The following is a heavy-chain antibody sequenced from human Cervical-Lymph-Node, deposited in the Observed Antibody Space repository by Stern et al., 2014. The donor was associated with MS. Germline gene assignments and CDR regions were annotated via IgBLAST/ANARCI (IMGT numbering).Heavy chain of an antibody. V-gene: IGHV4-31*03. CDR3: AREVSGYDTSGYYVDQ. J-gene: IGHJ4*02. CDR1: GGSISSGRFY. Sequence: VQLVESGPGLVKSSQTLSLTCTVSGGSISSGRFYWSWIRQHPGKGLEWIGYIYYSGSTYYNPSLKSRVTISIDTSENLFSLKLSSVTAADTAVYYCAREVSGYDTSGYYVDQWGQGTLVTVSS. D-gene: IGHD3-22*01. CDR2: IYYSGST.